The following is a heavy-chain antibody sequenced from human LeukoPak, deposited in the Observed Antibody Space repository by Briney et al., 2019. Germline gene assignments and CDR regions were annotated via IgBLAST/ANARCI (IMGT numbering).Heavy chain of an antibody. J-gene: IGHJ4*02. CDR2: ISSSSSTI. CDR3: ARNRLTMGCSGGSCEIYRAGDFDY. CDR1: GFTFSSYS. D-gene: IGHD2-15*01. V-gene: IGHV3-48*04. Sequence: PGGSLRLSCAASGFTFSSYSMNWVRQAPGKGLEWVSYISSSSSTIYYADSVKGRFTISRDNAKNSLYLQMNSLRAEDTAVYYCARNRLTMGCSGGSCEIYRAGDFDYWGQGTLVTVSS.